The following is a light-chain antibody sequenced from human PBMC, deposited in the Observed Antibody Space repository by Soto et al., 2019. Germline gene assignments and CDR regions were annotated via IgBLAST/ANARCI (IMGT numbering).Light chain of an antibody. CDR3: SSYPSSSTWV. Sequence: QSALTQPASVSGSPGQSITISCTGTSSDVGGYKYVSWYQQHPGKAPKLMIYDVSNRPSGVSNRFSGSKSGNTASLIISGLQAEDEADYYCSSYPSSSTWVIGGGTKLTVL. CDR2: DVS. J-gene: IGLJ3*02. CDR1: SSDVGGYKY. V-gene: IGLV2-14*03.